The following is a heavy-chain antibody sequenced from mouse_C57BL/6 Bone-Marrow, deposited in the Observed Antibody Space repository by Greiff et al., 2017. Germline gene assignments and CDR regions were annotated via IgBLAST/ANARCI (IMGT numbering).Heavy chain of an antibody. D-gene: IGHD2-3*01. CDR3: AREVGYYLYYAMDY. J-gene: IGHJ4*01. Sequence: EVMLVESGGGLVKPGGSLKLSCAASGFTFSSYAMSWVRQTPEKRLEWVATISDGGSYTYYPDNVKGRFTISRDNAKNNLYLQISHLKSEDTAMYYCAREVGYYLYYAMDYWGQGTSVTVSS. V-gene: IGHV5-4*01. CDR2: ISDGGSYT. CDR1: GFTFSSYA.